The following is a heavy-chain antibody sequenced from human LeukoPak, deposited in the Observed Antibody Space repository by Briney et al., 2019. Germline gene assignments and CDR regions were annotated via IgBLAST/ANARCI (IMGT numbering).Heavy chain of an antibody. CDR3: ARDPYSGNYGNYYYYYMDV. Sequence: PGGSLRLSCAASGFTFTTYAIHWVRQAPGKGLEWVAVISYDGGKKYYADSVKGRFTISRDNSKNTLYLQMNSLGPEDTAVYYCARDPYSGNYGNYYYYYMDVWGKGTTVTISS. CDR1: GFTFTTYA. D-gene: IGHD1-26*01. V-gene: IGHV3-30*03. CDR2: ISYDGGKK. J-gene: IGHJ6*03.